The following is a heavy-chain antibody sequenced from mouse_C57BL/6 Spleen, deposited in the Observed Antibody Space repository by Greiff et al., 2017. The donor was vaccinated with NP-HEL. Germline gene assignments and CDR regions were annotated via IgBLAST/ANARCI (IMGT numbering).Heavy chain of an antibody. J-gene: IGHJ2*01. CDR2: IYPGDGDT. D-gene: IGHD2-2*01. Sequence: QVQLQQSGPELVKPGASVKISCKASGYAFSSSWMNWVKQRPGKGLEWIGRIYPGDGDTNYNGKFKGKATLTADKSSSTAYMQLSSLTSEDSAVYFCARAIYYGYGDCFDYWGQGTTLTVSS. CDR3: ARAIYYGYGDCFDY. V-gene: IGHV1-82*01. CDR1: GYAFSSSW.